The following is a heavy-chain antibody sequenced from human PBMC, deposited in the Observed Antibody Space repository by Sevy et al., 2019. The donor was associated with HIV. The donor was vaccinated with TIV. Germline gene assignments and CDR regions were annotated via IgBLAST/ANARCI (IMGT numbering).Heavy chain of an antibody. CDR3: ARAMDYYDSSGWGGYFDY. D-gene: IGHD3-22*01. J-gene: IGHJ4*02. Sequence: SETLSLTCTVSGGSISSYYWSWIRQPPGKGLEWIGYIYYSGSTNYNPSLKSRVTISVDTSKNQFSLKLSSVTAADTAVYYCARAMDYYDSSGWGGYFDYWGQGTLVTVPS. V-gene: IGHV4-59*01. CDR1: GGSISSYY. CDR2: IYYSGST.